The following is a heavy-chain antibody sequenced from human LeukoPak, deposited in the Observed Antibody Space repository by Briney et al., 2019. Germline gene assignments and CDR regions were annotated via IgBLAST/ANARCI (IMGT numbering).Heavy chain of an antibody. CDR2: IRSDGGIK. CDR3: AKYQYQLLARSPTYRSHYYYYGMDV. J-gene: IGHJ6*02. Sequence: GGSLRLSCAASGFTFSSYGMHWVRQAPGKGLEWVTSIRSDGGIKYYAASVKGRFTISKDNSKNTLYLQMNSLRAEDTAVYYCAKYQYQLLARSPTYRSHYYYYGMDVWGQGTTVTVSS. D-gene: IGHD2-2*01. V-gene: IGHV3-30*02. CDR1: GFTFSSYG.